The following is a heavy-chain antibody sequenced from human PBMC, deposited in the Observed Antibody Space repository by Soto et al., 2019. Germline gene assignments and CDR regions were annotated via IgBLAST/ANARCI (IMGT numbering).Heavy chain of an antibody. J-gene: IGHJ2*01. V-gene: IGHV3-30*03. Sequence: QLQLVESGGAVVQPGRSLRLSCAASGFPFGAYGMHWVRQSPGKGLEWVAVIGDDGTAKVYTDSVRGRFTLSRDNSMNTLHMQMDSLREEDTALYYCAREAAHDNWYLDLWGRGTLVTVSS. CDR3: AREAAHDNWYLDL. CDR2: IGDDGTAK. CDR1: GFPFGAYG. D-gene: IGHD1-1*01.